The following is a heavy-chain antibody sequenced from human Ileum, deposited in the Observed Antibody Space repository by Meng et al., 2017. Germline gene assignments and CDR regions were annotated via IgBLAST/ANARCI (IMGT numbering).Heavy chain of an antibody. Sequence: GESLKISCAASGYTFSPFWMHWVRQAPGQGLVWVSHINGDGRTIIYADSVKGRFTISRDNAKNTLYLQMDSLRAEDTAVYYCARDRGYPDSFDIWGQGTMVSVSS. CDR1: GYTFSPFW. D-gene: IGHD6-25*01. CDR2: INGDGRTI. V-gene: IGHV3-74*01. J-gene: IGHJ3*02. CDR3: ARDRGYPDSFDI.